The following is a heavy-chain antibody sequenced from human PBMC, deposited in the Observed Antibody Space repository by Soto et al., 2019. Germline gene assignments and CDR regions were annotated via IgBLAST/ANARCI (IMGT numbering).Heavy chain of an antibody. V-gene: IGHV1-2*02. Sequence: AAVKGCCKASRYTFTSYYIHWVRQAPGQGLEWMGWINPNNGYTKYTQKFQGRVTVTRDTSITTAYLELTRLQSDDTAVYYCAKAKFDFWSRYWSPSLDFWGQGTLVTVSS. D-gene: IGHD3-3*01. CDR1: RYTFTSYY. CDR2: INPNNGYT. CDR3: AKAKFDFWSRYWSPSLDF. J-gene: IGHJ4*02.